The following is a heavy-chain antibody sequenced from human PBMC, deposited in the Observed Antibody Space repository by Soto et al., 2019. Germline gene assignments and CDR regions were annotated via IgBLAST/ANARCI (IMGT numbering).Heavy chain of an antibody. CDR3: ARAYSSGWYPFDY. J-gene: IGHJ4*02. D-gene: IGHD6-19*01. V-gene: IGHV3-21*01. Sequence: GSLRLSCAASGFTFSSYSMNWVRQAPGKGLEWVSSISSSSSYICYADSVKGRFTISRDNAKNSLYLQMNSLRAEDTAVYYCARAYSSGWYPFDYWGQGTLVTVSS. CDR2: ISSSSSYI. CDR1: GFTFSSYS.